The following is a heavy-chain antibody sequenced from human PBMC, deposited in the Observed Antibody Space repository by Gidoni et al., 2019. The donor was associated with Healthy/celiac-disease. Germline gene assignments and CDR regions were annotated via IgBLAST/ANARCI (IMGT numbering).Heavy chain of an antibody. CDR2: IYPSGST. CDR1: GGSISSYY. J-gene: IGHJ6*03. CDR3: ARDSYCSSTSCYRRGSHYYYYYMDV. D-gene: IGHD2-2*02. Sequence: QVQLQESGPGLVKPSETLSLTCTVSGGSISSYYWSLIRQPAGKGLEWIGRIYPSGSTNYNPSLKSRVTMSVDTSKNQFSLKLSSVTAADTAVYYCARDSYCSSTSCYRRGSHYYYYYMDVWGKGTTVTVSS. V-gene: IGHV4-4*07.